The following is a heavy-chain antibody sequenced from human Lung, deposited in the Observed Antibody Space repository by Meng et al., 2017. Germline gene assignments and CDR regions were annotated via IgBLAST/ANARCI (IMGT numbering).Heavy chain of an antibody. CDR2: INTNTGNP. CDR3: ARRRESSSWN. V-gene: IGHV7-4-1*02. D-gene: IGHD6-13*01. Sequence: VHLVQSGSEWKNPVAPPKVSCEASGYTFTSYAMNWVRQAPGQGLEWMGWINTNTGNPTYAQGFTGRFVFSLDTSVSTAYLQISNLKAEDTAVYYCARRRESSSWNWGQGTLVTVSS. J-gene: IGHJ4*02. CDR1: GYTFTSYA.